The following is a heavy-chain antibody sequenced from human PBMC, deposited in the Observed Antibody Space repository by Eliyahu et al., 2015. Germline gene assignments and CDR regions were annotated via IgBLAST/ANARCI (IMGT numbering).Heavy chain of an antibody. V-gene: IGHV4-31*03. J-gene: IGHJ4*02. CDR3: ARAYSSSLGFQYYFDY. CDR2: XXYSGST. D-gene: IGHD6-6*01. Sequence: QVQLQESGPGLVKPSQTLSLTCTVXGGXISSGGYXWSWIRQHPGKGLEWIGXXXYSGSTYYNPSLKSRVTISVDTSKNQFSLKLSSVTAADTAVYYCARAYSSSLGFQYYFDYWGQGTLVTVSS. CDR1: GGXISSGGYX.